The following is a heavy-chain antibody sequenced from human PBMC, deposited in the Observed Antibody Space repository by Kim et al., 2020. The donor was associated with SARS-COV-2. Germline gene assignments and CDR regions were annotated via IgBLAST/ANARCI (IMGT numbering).Heavy chain of an antibody. CDR3: ARRATKKYSSSWYEGGNWFDP. V-gene: IGHV4-34*01. CDR1: GGSFSGYY. D-gene: IGHD6-13*01. CDR2: INHSGST. Sequence: SETLSLTCAVYGGSFSGYYWSWIRQPPGKGLEWIGEINHSGSTNYNPSLKSRVTISVDTSKNQFSLKLSSVTAADTAVYYCARRATKKYSSSWYEGGNWFDPWGQGTLVTVSS. J-gene: IGHJ5*02.